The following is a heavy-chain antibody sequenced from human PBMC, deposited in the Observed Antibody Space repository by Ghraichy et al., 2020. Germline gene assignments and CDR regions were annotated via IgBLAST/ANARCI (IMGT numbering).Heavy chain of an antibody. Sequence: GGSLRLSCAASGFTFSSYGMHWVRQAPGKGLEWVAVISYDGSNKYYADSVKGRFTISRDNSKNTLYLQMNSLRAEDTAVYYCAKAMVRGVITIDYWGQGTLVTVSS. CDR3: AKAMVRGVITIDY. CDR1: GFTFSSYG. D-gene: IGHD3-10*01. V-gene: IGHV3-30*18. CDR2: ISYDGSNK. J-gene: IGHJ4*02.